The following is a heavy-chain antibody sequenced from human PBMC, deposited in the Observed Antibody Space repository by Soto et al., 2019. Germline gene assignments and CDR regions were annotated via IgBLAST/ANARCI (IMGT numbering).Heavy chain of an antibody. CDR1: GGSISSYY. CDR2: IYYSGST. Sequence: PSETLSLTCTVSGGSISSYYWSWIRQPPGKGLEWIGYIYYSGSTNYNPSLKSRVTISVDTSKNRFSLKLSSVTAADTAVYYCARDLVFGVVEVWGQGTLVTVSS. J-gene: IGHJ4*02. V-gene: IGHV4-59*01. CDR3: ARDLVFGVVEV. D-gene: IGHD3-3*01.